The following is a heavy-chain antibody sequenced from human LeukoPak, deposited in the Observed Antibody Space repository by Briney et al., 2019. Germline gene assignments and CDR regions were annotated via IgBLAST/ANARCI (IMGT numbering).Heavy chain of an antibody. CDR2: INPNSGGT. CDR1: GYTFTGYY. D-gene: IGHD3-3*01. J-gene: IGHJ4*02. V-gene: IGHV1-2*02. Sequence: ASVKVSCKASGYTFTGYYMHWVRQAPGQGPEWMAWINPNSGGTNYAQKFQGRVTMTRDTSISTAYMELSRLRSDDTAVYYCARDQTGYDFWSGYYKYYFDYWGQGTLVTVSS. CDR3: ARDQTGYDFWSGYYKYYFDY.